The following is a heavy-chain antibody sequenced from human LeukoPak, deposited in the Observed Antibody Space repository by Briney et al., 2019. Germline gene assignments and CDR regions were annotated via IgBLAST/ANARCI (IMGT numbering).Heavy chain of an antibody. CDR2: MNPNSGNT. CDR1: GYTFTSYD. V-gene: IGHV1-8*01. CDR3: ARGKDQARHIIKGPAVDY. Sequence: ASVKVSCKASGYTFTSYDINWVRQATGQGLEWMGWMNPNSGNTGYAQKFQGRVTMTRNTSISTAYMELSSLRSEDTAVYYCARGKDQARHIIKGPAVDYWGQGTLVTVSS. D-gene: IGHD3-10*01. J-gene: IGHJ4*02.